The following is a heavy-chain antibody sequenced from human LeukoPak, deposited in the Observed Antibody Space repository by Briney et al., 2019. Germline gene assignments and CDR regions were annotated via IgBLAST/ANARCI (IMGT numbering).Heavy chain of an antibody. CDR2: INHSGST. Sequence: SETLSLTCAVYGGSFSGYYWSWIRQPPGKGLEWIGEINHSGSTNYNPSLKSRVTISVDTSKNQFSLKLSSVTAADTAVYYCARVPLTRVTTMGRHAFDIWGRGTMVTVSS. CDR3: ARVPLTRVTTMGRHAFDI. J-gene: IGHJ3*02. D-gene: IGHD4-17*01. CDR1: GGSFSGYY. V-gene: IGHV4-34*01.